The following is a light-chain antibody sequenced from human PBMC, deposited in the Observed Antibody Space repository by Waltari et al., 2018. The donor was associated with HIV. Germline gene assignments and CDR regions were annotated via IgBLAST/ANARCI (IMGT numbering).Light chain of an antibody. V-gene: IGLV2-11*01. CDR3: CLSAGAPWV. CDR1: SSPVVAFDF. J-gene: IGLJ3*02. Sequence: QSALTQPRSVSGSPGQSVAIAWTETSSPVVAFDFVSWFQHHPGNAPQLVIQLVSRRPSGVPVRFSGSMSGKTASLTTSGLPAEDEAHYYCCLSAGAPWVFGGGTKLTVL. CDR2: LVS.